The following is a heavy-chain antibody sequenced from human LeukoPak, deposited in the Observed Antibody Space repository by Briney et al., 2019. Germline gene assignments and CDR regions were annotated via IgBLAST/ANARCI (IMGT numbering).Heavy chain of an antibody. CDR3: ARAPRGYDSYFDY. V-gene: IGHV1-2*02. CDR1: RYTFTGYY. J-gene: IGHJ4*02. D-gene: IGHD5-12*01. CDR2: INPNSGGT. Sequence: SVKVSCKASRYTFTGYYMHWVRQAPGQGLEWMGWINPNSGGTNYAQKFQGRVTMTRDTSISTAYMELSRLRSDDTAVYYCARAPRGYDSYFDYWGQGTLVTVSS.